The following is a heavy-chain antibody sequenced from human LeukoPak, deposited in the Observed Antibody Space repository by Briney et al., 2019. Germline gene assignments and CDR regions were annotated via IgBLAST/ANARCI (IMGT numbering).Heavy chain of an antibody. Sequence: SETLSLTCTVSGYSINSGYFWGWIRPPPLKGLEWIGSIYYSGRTYYNPSLKSRVTISVDTSKNQFSLKLSSVTAADTAVYYCARLSSGYYNWFDPWGQGTLVTVSS. D-gene: IGHD3-3*01. CDR1: GYSINSGYF. CDR2: IYYSGRT. V-gene: IGHV4-38-2*02. J-gene: IGHJ5*02. CDR3: ARLSSGYYNWFDP.